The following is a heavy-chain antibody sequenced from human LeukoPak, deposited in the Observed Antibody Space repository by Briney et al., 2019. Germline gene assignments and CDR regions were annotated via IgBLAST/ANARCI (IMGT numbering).Heavy chain of an antibody. CDR1: GFTFSDYA. CDR2: FKTNYNQV. CDR3: ARSVPDYTRFDF. J-gene: IGHJ4*02. Sequence: GGSLRLSCVATGFTFSDYAMNWVRQAPGKGLEWVSTFKTNYNQVYYAESVRGRFTISTDNSKNTAYLQMNSLRVEDTALYYCARSVPDYTRFDFWGQGALVTVSS. V-gene: IGHV3-23*05. D-gene: IGHD4-11*01.